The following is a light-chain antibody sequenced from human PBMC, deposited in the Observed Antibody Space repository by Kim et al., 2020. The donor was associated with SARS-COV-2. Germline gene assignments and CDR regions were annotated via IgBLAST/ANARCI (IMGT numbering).Light chain of an antibody. J-gene: IGKJ3*01. CDR2: DAS. CDR3: QQRANWRGVT. CDR1: STF. V-gene: IGKV3-11*01. Sequence: STFVAWYQQKPGQAPRLLIYDASKRATGIAARFSGSGSGTDFTLIINSLEPEDCAVYYCQQRANWRGVTFGPGTKLEI.